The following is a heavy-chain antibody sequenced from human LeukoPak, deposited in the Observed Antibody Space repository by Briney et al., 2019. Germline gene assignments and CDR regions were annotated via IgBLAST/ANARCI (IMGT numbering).Heavy chain of an antibody. D-gene: IGHD4-17*01. CDR1: GFTFSAYS. CDR3: ARTTVTTAIGGFYYYYYGMDV. J-gene: IGHJ6*02. V-gene: IGHV3-23*01. CDR2: ISGSGDTT. Sequence: GGSLRLSCAVSGFTFSAYSMNWVRQAPGKGLEWVSAISGSGDTTYYADTVMGRFTISRDNAKNSLYLQMNSLRAEDTAVYYCARTTVTTAIGGFYYYYYGMDVWGQGTTVTVSS.